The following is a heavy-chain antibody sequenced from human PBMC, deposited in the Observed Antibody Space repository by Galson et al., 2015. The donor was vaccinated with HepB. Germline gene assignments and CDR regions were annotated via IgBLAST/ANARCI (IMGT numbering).Heavy chain of an antibody. CDR2: ISAYNGNT. D-gene: IGHD3-22*01. V-gene: IGHV1-18*01. CDR3: ARVYYDSSGPIYFDY. J-gene: IGHJ4*02. CDR1: GYTFTSYG. Sequence: SVKVSCKASGYTFTSYGISWVRQAPGQGLEWMGWISAYNGNTNYAQKLQGRVTMTTDTSTSTAYMELRSLRSDDTAVYYCARVYYDSSGPIYFDYWGQGTLVTVSS.